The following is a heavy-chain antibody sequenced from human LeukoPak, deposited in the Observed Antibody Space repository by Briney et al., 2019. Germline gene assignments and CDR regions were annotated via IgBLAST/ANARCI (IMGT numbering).Heavy chain of an antibody. CDR3: ARSEISGPVFDY. Sequence: SQTLSLTCTVSGGSISSGSYYWSWIRQPAGKGLEWIGRIYTSGSTNYNPSLKSRVTISVDTSKNQFSLKLSSVTAADTAVYYCARSEISGPVFDYWGQGTLVTVSS. CDR1: GGSISSGSYY. D-gene: IGHD1-26*01. J-gene: IGHJ4*02. CDR2: IYTSGST. V-gene: IGHV4-61*02.